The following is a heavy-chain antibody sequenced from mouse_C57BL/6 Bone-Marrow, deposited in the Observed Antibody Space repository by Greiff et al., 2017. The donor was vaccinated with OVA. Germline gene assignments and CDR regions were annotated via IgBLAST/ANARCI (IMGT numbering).Heavy chain of an antibody. D-gene: IGHD3-2*02. CDR1: GFNIKDYY. Sequence: EVQLQQSGAELVKPGASVKLSCTASGFNIKDYYMHWVKQRTEQGLEWIGRIDPEDGETKYAPKFQGKANITADTSSNTAYLQLSSLTSEDTAVYDCAVAAQALYYYAMDYWGQGTSVTVSS. V-gene: IGHV14-2*01. CDR3: AVAAQALYYYAMDY. CDR2: IDPEDGET. J-gene: IGHJ4*01.